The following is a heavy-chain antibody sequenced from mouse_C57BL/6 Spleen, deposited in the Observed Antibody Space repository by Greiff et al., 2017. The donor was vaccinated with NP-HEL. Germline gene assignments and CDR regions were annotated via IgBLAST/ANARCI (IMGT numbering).Heavy chain of an antibody. CDR3: ARGGTRVTGKAY. CDR2: IDPEDGDT. D-gene: IGHD2-1*01. J-gene: IGHJ3*01. Sequence: VQLQQSGAELVKPGASVKLSCTASGFNIKDYYMHWVKQRTEQGLEWIGRIDPEDGDTKYAPKFQGKATITADTSSNTAYLQLSSLRSEDAAGYYCARGGTRVTGKAYGGQGTLVTVSA. V-gene: IGHV14-2*01. CDR1: GFNIKDYY.